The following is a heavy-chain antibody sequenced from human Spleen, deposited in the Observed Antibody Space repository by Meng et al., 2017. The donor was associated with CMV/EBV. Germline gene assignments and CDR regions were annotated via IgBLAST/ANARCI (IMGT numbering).Heavy chain of an antibody. J-gene: IGHJ6*02. CDR3: AKDLRLNDYKSSYYYHYGMDV. V-gene: IGHV3-21*01. CDR1: TFTFTASS. CDR2: ITIGSHYI. D-gene: IGHD4-11*01. Sequence: GESLKISCAGSTFTFTASSMNWFRQAPGKGLEWVSSITIGSHYIYYADSVRGRFAISRDNSKNTLYLQMNSLRAEDTAVYYCAKDLRLNDYKSSYYYHYGMDVWGQGTTVTVSS.